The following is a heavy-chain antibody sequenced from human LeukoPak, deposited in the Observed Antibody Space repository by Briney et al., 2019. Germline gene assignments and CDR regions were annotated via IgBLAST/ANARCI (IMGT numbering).Heavy chain of an antibody. J-gene: IGHJ4*02. CDR1: GGSISSYY. CDR3: ARVGQWLVPNALDY. V-gene: IGHV4-59*01. D-gene: IGHD6-19*01. Sequence: MPSETLSLTCTVSGGSISSYYWSWIRQPPGKGLEWIGYIYYSGSTNYTPSLKSRVTISVDTSKNQFSLKLSSVTAADTAVYYCARVGQWLVPNALDYWGQGTLVTVSS. CDR2: IYYSGST.